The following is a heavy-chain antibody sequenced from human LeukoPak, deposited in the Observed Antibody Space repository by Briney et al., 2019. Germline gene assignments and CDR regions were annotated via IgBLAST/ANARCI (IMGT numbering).Heavy chain of an antibody. CDR2: IYHSGST. CDR1: GGSISSSNW. CDR3: ARDMITFGGVIYY. J-gene: IGHJ4*02. V-gene: IGHV4-4*02. D-gene: IGHD3-16*01. Sequence: PSGTLSLTCAVSGGSISSSNWWSWVRQPPGKGLEWIGEIYHSGSTNYNPSLKSRVTISVDKSKNQFSLKLSSVTAADTAVYYCARDMITFGGVIYYWGQGTLVTVSS.